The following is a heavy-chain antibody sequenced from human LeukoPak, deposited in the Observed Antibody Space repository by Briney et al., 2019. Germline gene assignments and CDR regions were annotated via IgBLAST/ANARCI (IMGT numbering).Heavy chain of an antibody. J-gene: IGHJ5*02. CDR1: GGTFSSYA. V-gene: IGHV1-69*01. CDR2: IIPIFGTA. D-gene: IGHD5-12*01. Sequence: VASVKVSCKASGGTFSSYAISWVRQAPGQGLEWMGGIIPIFGTANYAQKFQGRVTITADESTSTAYMELSSLRSEDTAVYYCARGGDSGYSNWFDPWGQGTLVTVSS. CDR3: ARGGDSGYSNWFDP.